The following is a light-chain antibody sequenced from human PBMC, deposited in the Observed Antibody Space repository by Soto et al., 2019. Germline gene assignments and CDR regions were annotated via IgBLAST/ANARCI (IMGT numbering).Light chain of an antibody. CDR3: QRLDSYRLT. Sequence: DIQLTQSPSFLSASVGDRVTITCRASQGMSSYFAWYQQKPGKAPKLLIYAVSALPSGVPSRFSGSASGTEFTLTISSLQPEDFATYYCQRLDSYRLTFGGGTKVEIK. CDR2: AVS. J-gene: IGKJ4*01. V-gene: IGKV1-9*01. CDR1: QGMSSY.